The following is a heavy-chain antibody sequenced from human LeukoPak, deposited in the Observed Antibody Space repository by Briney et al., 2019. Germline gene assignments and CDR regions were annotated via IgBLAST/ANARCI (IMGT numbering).Heavy chain of an antibody. CDR2: SNWKGDVT. D-gene: IGHD1-14*01. V-gene: IGHV3-20*04. CDR1: RFSFEDYG. J-gene: IGHJ4*02. Sequence: GGSLRLSCAASRFSFEDYGMSWVRQAPGKGLEWVSTSNWKGDVTEYADSVKGRFTISRDNTKKSLYLQMNSLRAEDTAFYYCARRVHASNRYYFDSWGQGSLVTVSS. CDR3: ARRVHASNRYYFDS.